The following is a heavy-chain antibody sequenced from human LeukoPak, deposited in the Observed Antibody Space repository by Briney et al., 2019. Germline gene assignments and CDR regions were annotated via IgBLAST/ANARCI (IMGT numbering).Heavy chain of an antibody. CDR3: AREGNRRNFDY. J-gene: IGHJ4*02. D-gene: IGHD2/OR15-2a*01. CDR2: IKQDGSET. CDR1: GFTFSNYW. V-gene: IGHV3-7*01. Sequence: GGSLRLSCAASGFTFSNYWMSWVRQAPGKGLEWVANIKQDGSETYYVESVTGRFTISRDNAKNSLSLQMNSLRAEDTAVYYCAREGNRRNFDYWGQGTLVTVSS.